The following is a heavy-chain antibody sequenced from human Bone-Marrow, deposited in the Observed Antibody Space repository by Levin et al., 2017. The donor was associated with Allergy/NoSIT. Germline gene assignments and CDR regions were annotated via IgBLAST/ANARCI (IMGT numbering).Heavy chain of an antibody. D-gene: IGHD6-13*01. CDR2: ISYDGSNK. J-gene: IGHJ4*02. Sequence: QSGGSLRLSCAASGFTFSSYGMHWVRQAPGKGLEWVAVISYDGSNKYYADSVKGRFTISRDNSKNTLYLQMNSLRAEDTAVYYCAKFFWVFASTTTPGRIAAAGWAYWGQGTLVTVSS. V-gene: IGHV3-30*18. CDR3: AKFFWVFASTTTPGRIAAAGWAY. CDR1: GFTFSSYG.